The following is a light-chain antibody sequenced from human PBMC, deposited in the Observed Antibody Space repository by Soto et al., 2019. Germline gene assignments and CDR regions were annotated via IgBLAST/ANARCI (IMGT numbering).Light chain of an antibody. CDR3: QYFDTSLSGDYV. CDR1: SSNIGAGSD. Sequence: QSVLTQAPSVSGAPGQRVTISCTGSSSNIGAGSDVHRSQQLPGTAPKLLIYGNNKRPSGVPDRFSASKSGSSSSLAITGLQPGDEADYYFQYFDTSLSGDYVFGTGTKVTVL. CDR2: GNN. J-gene: IGLJ1*01. V-gene: IGLV1-40*01.